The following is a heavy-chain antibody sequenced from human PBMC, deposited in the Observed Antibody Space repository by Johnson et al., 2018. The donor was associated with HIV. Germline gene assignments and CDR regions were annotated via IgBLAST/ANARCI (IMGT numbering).Heavy chain of an antibody. V-gene: IGHV3-30-3*01. D-gene: IGHD2-21*01. CDR1: GFTVSSNY. CDR2: LSYDGGNK. J-gene: IGHJ3*02. CDR3: ARDVGNLAYCGGDCYSDAFDI. Sequence: QVQLVESGGGLVQPGGSLRLSCAASGFTVSSNYMSWVRQAPGKGLEWVAVLSYDGGNKYYADSVKGRFTISRDNAKNSLYLQMNSLRAEDTAVYYCARDVGNLAYCGGDCYSDAFDIWGQGTMVTVSS.